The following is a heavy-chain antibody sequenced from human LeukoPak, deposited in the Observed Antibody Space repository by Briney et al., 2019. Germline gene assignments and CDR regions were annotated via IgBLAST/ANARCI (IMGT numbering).Heavy chain of an antibody. V-gene: IGHV1-18*01. CDR2: ISAYNGNT. CDR3: ARDRRCSGGSCWYNWFDP. D-gene: IGHD2-15*01. Sequence: AASVKVSCKASGYTFTSYGISWVRQAPGQRLEWMGWISAYNGNTNYAQKLQGRVTMTTDTSTSTAYMELRSLRSDDTAVYYCARDRRCSGGSCWYNWFDPWGQGTLVTVSS. J-gene: IGHJ5*02. CDR1: GYTFTSYG.